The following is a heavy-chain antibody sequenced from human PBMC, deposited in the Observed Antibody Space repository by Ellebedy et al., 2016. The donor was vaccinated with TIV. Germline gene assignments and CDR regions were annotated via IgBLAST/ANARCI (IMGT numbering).Heavy chain of an antibody. J-gene: IGHJ6*02. Sequence: GGSLRLXCAASGLTFSSEWMSWVRQTPGKGLEWVANIKQDGGETYYVDSVEGRFTISRDNAQNLLHLQMNSLRAEDTAVYYCARGTGSDQLRFGMDVWGQGTTVTVS. V-gene: IGHV3-7*03. D-gene: IGHD3/OR15-3a*01. CDR2: IKQDGGET. CDR3: ARGTGSDQLRFGMDV. CDR1: GLTFSSEW.